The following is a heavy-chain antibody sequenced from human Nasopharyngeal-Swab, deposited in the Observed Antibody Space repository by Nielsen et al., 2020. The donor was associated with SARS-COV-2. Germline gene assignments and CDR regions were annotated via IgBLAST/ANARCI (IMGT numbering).Heavy chain of an antibody. CDR1: GFTFSSYS. Sequence: GESLKISCAASGFTFSSYSMNWVRQAPGKGPEWVSSISSSSSYIYYADSAKGRFTISRDNAEDSLYLQMTSLRVEDTAVYYCARDVYGCNDYWGQGTLVTVSS. J-gene: IGHJ4*02. CDR3: ARDVYGCNDY. CDR2: ISSSSSYI. V-gene: IGHV3-21*06. D-gene: IGHD4-23*01.